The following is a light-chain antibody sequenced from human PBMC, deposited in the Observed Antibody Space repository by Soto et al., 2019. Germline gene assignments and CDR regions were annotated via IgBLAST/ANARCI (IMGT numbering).Light chain of an antibody. V-gene: IGKV3-15*01. CDR2: GAS. CDR3: QQYNKWPQWT. CDR1: QSVSSSY. J-gene: IGKJ1*01. Sequence: EMMLTQSPGTLSLSPGERATLSCRAIQSVSSSYLAWYQQKPGQAPRLLIYGASARATGIPARFRGSGSGTEFTLTISSLQSEDFAVYYCQQYNKWPQWTFGQGTKVDIK.